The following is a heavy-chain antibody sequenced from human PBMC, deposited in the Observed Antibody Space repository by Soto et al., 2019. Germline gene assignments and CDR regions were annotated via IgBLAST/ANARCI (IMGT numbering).Heavy chain of an antibody. D-gene: IGHD5-18*01. Sequence: GESLKISCKVSGYRFTTYWIEWVRQVPGKGLEWMGIIYPGDSDTRYNPSFQGQVTISADQSTSTAYLQWSSLKASDSAIYFCARRGYSYGYDYWGQGTLVTVSS. CDR1: GYRFTTYW. V-gene: IGHV5-51*01. CDR3: ARRGYSYGYDY. CDR2: IYPGDSDT. J-gene: IGHJ4*02.